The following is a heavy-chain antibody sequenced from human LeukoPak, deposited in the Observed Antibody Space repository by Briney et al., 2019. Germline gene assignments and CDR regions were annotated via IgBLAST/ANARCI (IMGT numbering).Heavy chain of an antibody. J-gene: IGHJ4*02. V-gene: IGHV1-2*02. Sequence: ASVKVSCKASGYTFTGHYMHWERQGPGQGLEWMGWINPNGGGTNYAQKFQGRVTMTRDTSISTAYMELSRLRSDDTAVYYCARYSGGQWLDLDYWGQGTLVTVSS. CDR1: GYTFTGHY. D-gene: IGHD6-19*01. CDR2: INPNGGGT. CDR3: ARYSGGQWLDLDY.